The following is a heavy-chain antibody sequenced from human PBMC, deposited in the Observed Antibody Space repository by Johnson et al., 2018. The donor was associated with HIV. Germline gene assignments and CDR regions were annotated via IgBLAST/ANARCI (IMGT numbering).Heavy chain of an antibody. CDR1: GFTFRSYW. J-gene: IGHJ3*02. Sequence: QVQLVESGGGVVQPGSSLRLSCAASGFTFRSYWMSWVRQAPGKGLEWVAVISYDGSNKYYADSVKGRFTISRDNSKKTLYLQMNSLRAEDTAVYYCARDLGWELQSDGDAFDIWGQGTMVTVSS. V-gene: IGHV3-30-3*01. CDR2: ISYDGSNK. CDR3: ARDLGWELQSDGDAFDI. D-gene: IGHD1-26*01.